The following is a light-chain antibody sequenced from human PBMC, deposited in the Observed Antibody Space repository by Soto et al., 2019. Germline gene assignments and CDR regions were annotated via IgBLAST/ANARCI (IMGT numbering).Light chain of an antibody. Sequence: EIVLTQSPGTLSLSPGEKPTLPARAGRVFSTTTLAGYQQKPGQAPRLLIYGASNRATGIPDRFSGIGSGTDFTLTISRLEPEDFAVYYCQQYGSSPLTFGEGTKVEIK. V-gene: IGKV3-20*01. J-gene: IGKJ4*01. CDR1: RVFSTTT. CDR3: QQYGSSPLT. CDR2: GAS.